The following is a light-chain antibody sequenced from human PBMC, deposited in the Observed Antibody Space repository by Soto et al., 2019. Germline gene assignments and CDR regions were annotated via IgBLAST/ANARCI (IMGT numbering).Light chain of an antibody. V-gene: IGLV1-44*01. Sequence: QSVLTQPPSASGTPGQRVTISCSGSSSNIGTYTVNWYQQLPGTAPKLLIYSSNQRPSGVPDRFSGSQSGTSASLAISGLQSEDVADYYCSAWDDSLTGVIFGGGTKLTVL. J-gene: IGLJ2*01. CDR3: SAWDDSLTGVI. CDR1: SSNIGTYT. CDR2: SSN.